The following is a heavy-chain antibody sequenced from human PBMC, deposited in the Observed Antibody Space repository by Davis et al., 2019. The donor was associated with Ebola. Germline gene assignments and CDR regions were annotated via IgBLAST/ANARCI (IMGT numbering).Heavy chain of an antibody. V-gene: IGHV1-2*02. CDR3: ARGLDSGWFDP. Sequence: ASVKVSCKASGYTFTGYYMHWVRQAPGQGLEWMGWINPNSGGTKYAQKFQGRVTMTRDTSISTAYMELSRLRSDDTAVYYCARGLDSGWFDPWGQGTLVTVSS. CDR1: GYTFTGYY. CDR2: INPNSGGT. D-gene: IGHD3-10*01. J-gene: IGHJ5*02.